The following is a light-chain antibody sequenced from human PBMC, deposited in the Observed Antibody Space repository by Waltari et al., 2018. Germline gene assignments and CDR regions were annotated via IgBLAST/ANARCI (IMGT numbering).Light chain of an antibody. J-gene: IGKJ1*01. V-gene: IGKV4-1*01. CDR1: QSLVYGSKSKNY. CDR3: QQYYDTPPT. CDR2: WAS. Sequence: DIVMTQSPDSLAVSLGERATLNCTSSQSLVYGSKSKNYLAWYQHKPGQPPKLLIDWASSRESGVPARFSGSGSGTNFTLTITSLQTEDVAVYYCQQYYDTPPTFGQGTKVEI.